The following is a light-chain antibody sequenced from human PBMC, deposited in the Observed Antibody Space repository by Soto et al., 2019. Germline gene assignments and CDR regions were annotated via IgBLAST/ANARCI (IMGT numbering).Light chain of an antibody. CDR3: MQALQTLLT. Sequence: DIVMTQSPLSLPVSPGEPASISCRSSQSLLYRNGFHYLDWYLQKPGQSPQLLIYLGSNRASGVPDRFSGSGSGTDFTLKISRVEAEDVGVYYCMQALQTLLTFGQGTRLEIK. CDR1: QSLLYRNGFHY. CDR2: LGS. J-gene: IGKJ5*01. V-gene: IGKV2-28*01.